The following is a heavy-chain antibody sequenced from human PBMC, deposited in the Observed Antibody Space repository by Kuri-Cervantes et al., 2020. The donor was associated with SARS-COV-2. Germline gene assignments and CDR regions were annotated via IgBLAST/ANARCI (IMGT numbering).Heavy chain of an antibody. CDR2: INPSGGST. CDR3: AREWVLRFLEWSHNSPYYYYYMDV. J-gene: IGHJ6*03. V-gene: IGHV1-46*01. CDR1: GYTFTSYY. Sequence: ASVKVSCKASGYTFTSYYMHWVRQAPGQGLEWMGIINPSGGSTSYAQKFQGRVTMTRDTSTSTVYMELSSLRSEDTAVYYCAREWVLRFLEWSHNSPYYYYYMDVWAKGTTVTFSS. D-gene: IGHD3-3*01.